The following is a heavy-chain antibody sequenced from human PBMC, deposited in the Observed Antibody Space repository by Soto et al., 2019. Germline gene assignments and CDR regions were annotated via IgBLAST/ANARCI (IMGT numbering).Heavy chain of an antibody. CDR1: GGTFSSYA. CDR2: IIPIFGTA. V-gene: IGHV1-69*01. CDR3: AREVPAAKHKLYYYYGMDV. Sequence: QVQLVQSGAEVKKPGSSVKVSCKASGGTFSSYAISWVRQAPGQGLEWMGGIIPIFGTANYAPKFQGRVTITADESTSTAYMELSSLRSEDTAVYYCAREVPAAKHKLYYYYGMDVWGQGTTVTVSS. J-gene: IGHJ6*02. D-gene: IGHD2-2*01.